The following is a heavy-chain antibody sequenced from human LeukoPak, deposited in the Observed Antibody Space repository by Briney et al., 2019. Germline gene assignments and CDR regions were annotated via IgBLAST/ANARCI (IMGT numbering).Heavy chain of an antibody. Sequence: SETLSLTCTVSGGSISSYYWSWIRQPPGKGLEWIGYIYYTGSTNYNPSLKSRVTISVDTSKNQFSLRLSSVTAADTAVYYCASGQFLVSNDYWGQGILVTVSS. CDR1: GGSISSYY. CDR2: IYYTGST. V-gene: IGHV4-59*01. CDR3: ASGQFLVSNDY. D-gene: IGHD5/OR15-5a*01. J-gene: IGHJ4*02.